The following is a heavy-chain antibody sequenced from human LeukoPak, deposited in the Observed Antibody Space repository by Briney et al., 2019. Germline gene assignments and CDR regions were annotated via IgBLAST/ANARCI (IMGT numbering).Heavy chain of an antibody. V-gene: IGHV3-48*03. CDR1: GFTFSSYE. Sequence: GGSLRLSCAASGFTFSSYEMNWVRQAPGKGLEWVSYISSSGSTIYYADSVKGRFTISRDNAKNSLYLQMNSLRAEDTAVYYCARIRRGLPDDYWGQGTLVTVSS. D-gene: IGHD5-18*01. CDR3: ARIRRGLPDDY. J-gene: IGHJ4*02. CDR2: ISSSGSTI.